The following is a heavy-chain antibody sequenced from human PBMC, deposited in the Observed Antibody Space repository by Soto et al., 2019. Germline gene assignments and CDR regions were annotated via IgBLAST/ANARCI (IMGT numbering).Heavy chain of an antibody. CDR3: ARDPRPPTMGDNYFDY. Sequence: ASVKVSCKASGYTFTGSYMHWVRQAPGQGLEWMGWINPNSGGTNYAQKFQGWVTMTRDTSISTAYMELSRLRSDDTAVYYCARDPRPPTMGDNYFDYWGQGTLVTVSS. CDR1: GYTFTGSY. V-gene: IGHV1-2*04. J-gene: IGHJ4*02. D-gene: IGHD3-16*01. CDR2: INPNSGGT.